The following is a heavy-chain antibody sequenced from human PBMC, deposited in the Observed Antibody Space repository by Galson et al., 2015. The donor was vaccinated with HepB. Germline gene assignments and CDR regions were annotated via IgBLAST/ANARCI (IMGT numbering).Heavy chain of an antibody. V-gene: IGHV3-74*01. CDR2: INSDGSST. D-gene: IGHD6-6*01. J-gene: IGHJ6*03. CDR3: ARDSYSSSWYYYYYMDV. Sequence: SLRLSCAASGFTFSSYWMHWVRQAPGKGLVWVSRINSDGSSTSYADSVKGRFTISRDNAKNTLYLQMNSLRAEDTAVYYCARDSYSSSWYYYYYMDVWGKGTTVTVSS. CDR1: GFTFSSYW.